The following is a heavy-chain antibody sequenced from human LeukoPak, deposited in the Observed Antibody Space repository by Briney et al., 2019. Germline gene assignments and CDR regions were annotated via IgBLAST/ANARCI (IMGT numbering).Heavy chain of an antibody. D-gene: IGHD1-26*01. V-gene: IGHV3-23*01. CDR1: GFTFSSYA. J-gene: IGHJ4*02. Sequence: GASLRLSCAAPGFTFSSYAMSWVRQAPGKGPEWVSAISGSGGSTYYADSVKGRFTISRDNSKNTLYLQMNSLRAEDTAVYYCAKGNGIVGATTFDYWGQGTLVTVSS. CDR3: AKGNGIVGATTFDY. CDR2: ISGSGGST.